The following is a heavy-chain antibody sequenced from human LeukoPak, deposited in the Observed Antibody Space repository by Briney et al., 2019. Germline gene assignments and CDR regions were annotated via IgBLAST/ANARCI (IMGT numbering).Heavy chain of an antibody. Sequence: PGGSLRLSCVVSGFTLSNSAMTWVRQAPGKGLEWVAIIGDSDTSTNYPDSVRGRFIISGDNSKDTLHLQMDSLRVEDTAVYYCAKGPTLTSFGSWGQGTLVTVSS. D-gene: IGHD4-17*01. CDR3: AKGPTLTSFGS. V-gene: IGHV3-23*05. CDR2: IGDSDTST. J-gene: IGHJ4*01. CDR1: GFTLSNSA.